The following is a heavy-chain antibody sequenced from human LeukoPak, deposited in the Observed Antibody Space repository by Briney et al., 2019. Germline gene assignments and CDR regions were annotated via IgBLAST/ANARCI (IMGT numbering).Heavy chain of an antibody. V-gene: IGHV3-73*01. J-gene: IGHJ4*02. CDR3: TRSNDY. CDR1: GFAFSVYG. CDR2: IRSKANSYAT. Sequence: GGSLRLSCATSGFAFSVYGMHWVRQASGKGLEWVGRIRSKANSYATAYAASVKGRFTISRDDSKNTAYLQMNSLKTEDAAVYYCTRSNDYWGQGTLVTVSS.